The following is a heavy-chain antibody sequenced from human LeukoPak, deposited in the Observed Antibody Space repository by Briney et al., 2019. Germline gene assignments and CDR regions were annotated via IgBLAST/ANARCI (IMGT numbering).Heavy chain of an antibody. V-gene: IGHV4-59*01. D-gene: IGHD6-19*01. CDR2: IYGSGNT. CDR1: GGSISGWY. Sequence: PSETLSPTCTVSGGSISGWYWSWIRQPPGKGLEWIGYIYGSGNTNYNPSLKSRVTMSIDTSKNQFSLKLTSVTAADTATYYCARETSLAGFASGLGFNYWGQGILVTVPS. CDR3: ARETSLAGFASGLGFNY. J-gene: IGHJ4*02.